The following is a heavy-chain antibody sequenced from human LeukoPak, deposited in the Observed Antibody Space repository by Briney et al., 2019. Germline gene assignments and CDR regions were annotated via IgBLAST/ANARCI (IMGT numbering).Heavy chain of an antibody. D-gene: IGHD6-19*01. CDR3: ARDDGSGWNIDY. CDR1: GFTFSDYY. V-gene: IGHV3-48*02. Sequence: PGGSLRLSCAASGFTFSDYYMNWVRQAPGKGLEWLSYIGTSNSPIYYADSVKGRFTVSRDNAKNSLYLQMNSLRDEDTAVYYCARDDGSGWNIDYWGQGTLVTVSS. CDR2: IGTSNSPI. J-gene: IGHJ4*02.